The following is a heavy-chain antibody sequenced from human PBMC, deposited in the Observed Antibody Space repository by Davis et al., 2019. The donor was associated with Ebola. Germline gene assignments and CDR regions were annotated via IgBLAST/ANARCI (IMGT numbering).Heavy chain of an antibody. CDR2: TAGGGYT. CDR3: VKGLRLLDQ. V-gene: IGHV3-23*01. CDR1: GFTFNGYA. Sequence: PGGSLRLSCAASGFTFNGYAMSWVRQAPGKGLEWVSTTAGGGYTYYADSMKGRFTASRDNSKNTLYLQMNNLRVEDTAVYYCVKGLRLLDQWGQGTPVTVSS. J-gene: IGHJ4*02.